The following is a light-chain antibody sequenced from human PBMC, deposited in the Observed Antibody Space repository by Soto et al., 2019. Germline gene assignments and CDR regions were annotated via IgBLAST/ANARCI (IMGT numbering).Light chain of an antibody. CDR2: GAS. J-gene: IGKJ2*01. CDR3: QQYNAWPSLT. V-gene: IGKV3-15*01. Sequence: IVLTQSPAALSVSPGERATLSCRASQSVSTNLAWYQQKPGQPPRLLIYGASNRATGVPARFSGSGSGTEFSLTISSMQSEDVAVYYCQQYNAWPSLTFGQGTKVEIK. CDR1: QSVSTN.